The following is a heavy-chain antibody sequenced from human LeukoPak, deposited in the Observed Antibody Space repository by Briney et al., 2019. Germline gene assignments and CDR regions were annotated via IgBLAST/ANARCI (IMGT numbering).Heavy chain of an antibody. CDR3: ARAVYYYYYMDV. CDR2: INRSGST. V-gene: IGHV4-34*01. CDR1: GFTFSSYG. J-gene: IGHJ6*03. Sequence: GSLRLSCAASGFTFSSYGMSWVRQAPGKGLEWIGEINRSGSTNYNPSLKSRVTISVDTSKNQFSLKLSSVTAADTAVYYCARAVYYYYYMDVWGKGTTVTVSS.